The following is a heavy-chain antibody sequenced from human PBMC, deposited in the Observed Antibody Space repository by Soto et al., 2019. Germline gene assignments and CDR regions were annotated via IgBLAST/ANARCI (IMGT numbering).Heavy chain of an antibody. CDR2: TRNKANSYTT. D-gene: IGHD6-19*01. J-gene: IGHJ4*02. CDR3: AREGGYSSGYDY. V-gene: IGHV3-72*01. Sequence: GGSLRLSCAASGFTFSDHYMDWVRQAPGKGLEWVGRTRNKANSYTTEYAASVKGRFTISRDDSKNSLYLQMNSLKTEDTAVYYCAREGGYSSGYDYWGQGTLVTVSS. CDR1: GFTFSDHY.